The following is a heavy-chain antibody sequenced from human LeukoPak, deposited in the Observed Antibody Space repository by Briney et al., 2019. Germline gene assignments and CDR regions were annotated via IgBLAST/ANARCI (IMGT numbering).Heavy chain of an antibody. CDR2: IWYDGSNK. V-gene: IGHV3-33*08. J-gene: IGHJ6*02. D-gene: IGHD2-15*01. CDR3: ARYCSGGSCYPGYYYYGMDV. Sequence: GGSLRLSCAASEFTFSSYGMHWVRQAPGKGLEWVAVIWYDGSNKYYADSVKGRFTISRDNSKNTLYLQMDSLRVEDTAVYYCARYCSGGSCYPGYYYYGMDVWGQGTTVTVSS. CDR1: EFTFSSYG.